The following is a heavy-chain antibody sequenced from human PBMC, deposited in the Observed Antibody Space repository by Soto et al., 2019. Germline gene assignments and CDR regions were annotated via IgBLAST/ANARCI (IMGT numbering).Heavy chain of an antibody. Sequence: GGSLRLSCAASGFTFSSYEMNWVRQAPGKGLEWVSYIKTKPDDGTIDYAAPVRGRFTISRDDSKNTLYLQMTSLTPDDTGVYYCTTSNLGVDFWGPGTLVTVSS. CDR2: IKTKPDDGTI. V-gene: IGHV3-15*01. J-gene: IGHJ4*02. D-gene: IGHD1-1*01. CDR3: TTSNLGVDF. CDR1: GFTFSSYE.